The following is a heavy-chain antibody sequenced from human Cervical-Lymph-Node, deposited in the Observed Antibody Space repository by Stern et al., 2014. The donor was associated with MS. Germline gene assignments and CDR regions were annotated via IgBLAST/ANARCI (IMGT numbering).Heavy chain of an antibody. D-gene: IGHD4-17*01. V-gene: IGHV3-7*01. CDR2: IKQDGSDK. CDR1: GFNFNQFW. Sequence: VQLVESGGGLVQPGGSLRLSCAASGFNFNQFWMTWVRQAPGKGLEWVANIKQDGSDKNYVDSVRGRFSISRDNAKNSLFLQMNSLRAEDTAVYYCVRESYGAYIWGQGTLVTVSS. J-gene: IGHJ4*02. CDR3: VRESYGAYI.